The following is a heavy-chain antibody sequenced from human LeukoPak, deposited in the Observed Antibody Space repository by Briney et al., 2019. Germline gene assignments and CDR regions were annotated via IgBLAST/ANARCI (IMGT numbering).Heavy chain of an antibody. D-gene: IGHD3-16*02. V-gene: IGHV4-39*01. Sequence: SETLSLTCTVSGGSISSSSYYWGWIRQPPGKGLEWIGSIYYSRSTYYNPSLKSRVTISVDTSKNQFSLKLSSVTAADTAVYYCARHSHYDYVWGSYRPEGYWGQGTLVTVSS. CDR1: GGSISSSSYY. CDR3: ARHSHYDYVWGSYRPEGY. J-gene: IGHJ4*02. CDR2: IYYSRST.